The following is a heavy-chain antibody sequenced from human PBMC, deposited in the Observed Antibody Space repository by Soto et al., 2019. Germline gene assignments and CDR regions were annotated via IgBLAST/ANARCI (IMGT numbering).Heavy chain of an antibody. CDR2: ISYDGSNK. Sequence: WVRQAPGKGLEWVAVISYDGSNKYYADSVKGRFTISRDNSKNTLYLQMNSLRAEDTAVYYCARAGSSSYYYYYGMDVWGQGTTVTVYS. J-gene: IGHJ6*02. V-gene: IGHV3-30-3*01. CDR3: ARAGSSSYYYYYGMDV. D-gene: IGHD6-6*01.